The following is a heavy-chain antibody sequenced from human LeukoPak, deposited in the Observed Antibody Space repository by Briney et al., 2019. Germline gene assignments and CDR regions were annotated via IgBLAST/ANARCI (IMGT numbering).Heavy chain of an antibody. CDR3: ARDRVITNFYYYGMDV. D-gene: IGHD3-22*01. CDR2: INSDGSST. Sequence: PGGSLRLFCAASGFTFSSYWMHWVRQAPGKGLVWVSRINSDGSSTSYADSVKGRFTISRDNAKNTLYLQMNSLRAEDTAVYYCARDRVITNFYYYGMDVWGQGTTVTVSS. CDR1: GFTFSSYW. V-gene: IGHV3-74*01. J-gene: IGHJ6*02.